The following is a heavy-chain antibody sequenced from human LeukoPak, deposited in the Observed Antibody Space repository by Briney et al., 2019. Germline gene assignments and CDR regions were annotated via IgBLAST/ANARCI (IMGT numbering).Heavy chain of an antibody. V-gene: IGHV4-34*01. Sequence: PSETLSLTCTVSGGSISSYYWSWIRQPPGKGLEWIGEINHSGSTNYNPSLKCRVTISVDTSKNQFSLKLSSVTAADTSVYYCARQNYYYYMDVWGKGTTVTVSS. CDR3: ARQNYYYYMDV. CDR1: GGSISSYY. CDR2: INHSGST. J-gene: IGHJ6*03.